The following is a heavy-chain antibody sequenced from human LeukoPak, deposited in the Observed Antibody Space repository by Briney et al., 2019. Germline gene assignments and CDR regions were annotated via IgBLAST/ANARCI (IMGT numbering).Heavy chain of an antibody. V-gene: IGHV3-23*01. CDR1: GFTFGSYA. D-gene: IGHD3-16*01. Sequence: GGSLRLSCAASGFTFGSYAMTWVRQAPGKGLDWVSAITAGGDSTYYADSVKGRFTISRGNSRNMLYLQMSSLRAEDTAVYYCAKLKGSSWGGVDHWGQGTLVTVSS. CDR3: AKLKGSSWGGVDH. CDR2: ITAGGDST. J-gene: IGHJ4*02.